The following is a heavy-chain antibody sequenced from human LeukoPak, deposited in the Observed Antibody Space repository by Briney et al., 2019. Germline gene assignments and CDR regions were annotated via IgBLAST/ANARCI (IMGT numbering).Heavy chain of an antibody. Sequence: PGGSLRLSCAASGFTFSSYSMNWVRQAPGKGLEWVSYISSSSSTIYYADSVKGRFTISRDNSKNTLYLQMNSLRAEDTAVYYCARPYATKYCSSTSCYNWGQGTLVTVSS. V-gene: IGHV3-48*01. D-gene: IGHD2-2*02. CDR2: ISSSSSTI. CDR1: GFTFSSYS. J-gene: IGHJ4*02. CDR3: ARPYATKYCSSTSCYN.